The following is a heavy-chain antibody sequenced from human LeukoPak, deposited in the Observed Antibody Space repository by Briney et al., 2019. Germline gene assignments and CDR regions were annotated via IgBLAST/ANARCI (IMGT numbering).Heavy chain of an antibody. CDR1: GFTFSSYS. J-gene: IGHJ4*02. CDR2: ISGSSSYI. Sequence: GGSLRLSCAASGFTFSSYSMNWVRQAPGKGLEWVSFISGSSSYIYYASSVKGRFTISRDNAKNSLYLQMNNLRADDTAVYYCVVHSWRSCYWGQGTLVTVSS. D-gene: IGHD1-26*01. V-gene: IGHV3-21*01. CDR3: VVHSWRSCY.